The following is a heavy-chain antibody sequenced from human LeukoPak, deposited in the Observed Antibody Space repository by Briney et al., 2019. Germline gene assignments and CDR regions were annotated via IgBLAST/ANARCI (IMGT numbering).Heavy chain of an antibody. Sequence: ASVKVSCKASGYTFTSYDINWVRQATGQGLEWMGWMNPNSGNTGYAQKFQGRVTITADKSTSTAYMELSSLRSEDTAVYYCAREGVDTAMVYYFDYWGQGTLVTVSS. V-gene: IGHV1-8*01. CDR2: MNPNSGNT. CDR3: AREGVDTAMVYYFDY. J-gene: IGHJ4*02. D-gene: IGHD5-18*01. CDR1: GYTFTSYD.